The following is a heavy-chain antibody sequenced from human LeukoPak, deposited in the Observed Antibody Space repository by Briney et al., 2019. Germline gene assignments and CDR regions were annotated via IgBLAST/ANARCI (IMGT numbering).Heavy chain of an antibody. J-gene: IGHJ4*02. CDR2: IKQDGSEK. Sequence: GGSLRLSCAASGFTFSSYWMSWVRQAPGKGLEWVANIKQDGSEKYYVDSVKGRLTISRDNAKNSLYLQMNSLRAEDTAVYYCAREVIVGAKDYWGQGTLVTVSS. CDR1: GFTFSSYW. V-gene: IGHV3-7*01. CDR3: AREVIVGAKDY. D-gene: IGHD1-26*01.